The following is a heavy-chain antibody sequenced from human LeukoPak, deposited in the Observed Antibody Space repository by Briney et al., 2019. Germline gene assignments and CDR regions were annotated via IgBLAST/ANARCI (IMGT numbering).Heavy chain of an antibody. Sequence: GGSLRLSCAASGFTFNTYAMNWVRQAPGKGLEWVSAIGGTTVSTYYADSVKGRFTISRDNSKNTLYLQMNSLRADDTAVYYCARGFSGSYGAFDVWGQGTMVTVSS. CDR3: ARGFSGSYGAFDV. CDR2: IGGTTVST. CDR1: GFTFNTYA. V-gene: IGHV3-23*01. J-gene: IGHJ3*01. D-gene: IGHD1-26*01.